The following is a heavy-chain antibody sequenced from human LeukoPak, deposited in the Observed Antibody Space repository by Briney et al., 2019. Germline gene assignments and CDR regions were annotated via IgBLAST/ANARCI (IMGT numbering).Heavy chain of an antibody. D-gene: IGHD2-2*01. CDR1: GGSISSSSYY. CDR2: IYYSGST. J-gene: IGHJ6*02. CDR3: ARAIGYCSSTSCFLYYYGMDV. V-gene: IGHV4-39*01. Sequence: PSETLSLTCTVSGGSISSSSYYWGWIRQPPGKGLEWIGSIYYSGSTYYNPSLKSRVTISVDTSKNQFSLKLSSVTAADTAVYYCARAIGYCSSTSCFLYYYGMDVWGQGTTVTVSS.